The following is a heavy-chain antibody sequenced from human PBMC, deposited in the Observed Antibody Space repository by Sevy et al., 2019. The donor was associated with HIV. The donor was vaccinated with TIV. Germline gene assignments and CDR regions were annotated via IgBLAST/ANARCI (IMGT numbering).Heavy chain of an antibody. V-gene: IGHV1-18*01. D-gene: IGHD6-13*01. Sequence: ASVKVSCKASGYTFTSYGISWVRQAPGQGLEWMGWISAYNGNTNYAQKLQGRVTMTTDTSTSTAYMELRSLRSDDTAVYYCARDLKQQLPHPPYNWFDPWGQGTLVTVSS. J-gene: IGHJ5*02. CDR3: ARDLKQQLPHPPYNWFDP. CDR1: GYTFTSYG. CDR2: ISAYNGNT.